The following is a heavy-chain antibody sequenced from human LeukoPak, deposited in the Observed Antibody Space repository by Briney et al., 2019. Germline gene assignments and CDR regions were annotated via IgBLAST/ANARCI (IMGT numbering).Heavy chain of an antibody. J-gene: IGHJ6*03. CDR2: ISSSGSTI. D-gene: IGHD3-9*01. V-gene: IGHV3-11*01. CDR1: GFTFSDYY. CDR3: ARIAHNLGHWLLEPLNYYYYMDV. Sequence: GGSLRLSCAASGFTFSDYYMSWIRQAPGKGLEWVSYISSSGSTIYYADSVKGRFTISRDNAKNSLYLQMNSLRAEDTAVYYCARIAHNLGHWLLEPLNYYYYMDVWGKGTTVTISS.